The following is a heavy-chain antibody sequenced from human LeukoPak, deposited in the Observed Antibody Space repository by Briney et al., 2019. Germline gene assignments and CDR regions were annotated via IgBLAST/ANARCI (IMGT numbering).Heavy chain of an antibody. J-gene: IGHJ4*02. Sequence: SETLSLTCTVSGGSIRSYYWSWIRQPPGKGLKWIGYIYYTGTTNYNPSLKSRVTMSLDTSNNQFSLELTSATAADTAVYYCVADSSGYYYVGHFDYWGQGTLVTVSS. V-gene: IGHV4-59*01. D-gene: IGHD3-22*01. CDR1: GGSIRSYY. CDR2: IYYTGTT. CDR3: VADSSGYYYVGHFDY.